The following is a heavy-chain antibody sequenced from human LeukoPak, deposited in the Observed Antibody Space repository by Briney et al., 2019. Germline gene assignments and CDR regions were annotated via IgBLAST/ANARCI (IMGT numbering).Heavy chain of an antibody. CDR2: INYSGST. Sequence: SETLSLTCTVRGGSFSTYYWHWFRQPPGKGLEWIGEINYSGSTKYNPSLKSRVTISIDTSKNQFSLKLSSVTAADTAVYYCAQWGNNMDVWGKGTTVIVSS. CDR3: AQWGNNMDV. J-gene: IGHJ6*03. V-gene: IGHV4-34*01. CDR1: GGSFSTYY. D-gene: IGHD3-16*01.